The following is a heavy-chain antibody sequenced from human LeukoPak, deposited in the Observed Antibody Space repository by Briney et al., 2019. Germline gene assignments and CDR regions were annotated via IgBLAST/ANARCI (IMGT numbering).Heavy chain of an antibody. CDR2: INPNSGGT. CDR1: GYSFTGYY. CDR3: ARGISEAVPGRYLQH. J-gene: IGHJ1*01. Sequence: ASVRVSCKTSGYSFTGYYIHWVRQAPGQGLEWMGWINPNSGGTNYAQNFQGRVTMTRDTSISTAYMELSRLRSDDTAVYFCARGISEAVPGRYLQHWGQGTLVTVSS. V-gene: IGHV1-2*02. D-gene: IGHD6-19*01.